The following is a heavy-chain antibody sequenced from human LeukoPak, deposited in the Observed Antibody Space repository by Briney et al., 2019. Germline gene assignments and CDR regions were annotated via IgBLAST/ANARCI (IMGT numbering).Heavy chain of an antibody. CDR1: GFTFTSYS. J-gene: IGHJ5*02. CDR2: ISSGGFFI. CDR3: ARDGGVDRLGVAVIDGFDP. D-gene: IGHD3-3*01. Sequence: GGSLRLSCAASGFTFTSYSMNWVRQAPGKGLEWVSSISSGGFFIYYADSVKGRFTISRDNAKNSLFLQMNSLRGEDTAVYYCARDGGVDRLGVAVIDGFDPWGQGTLVSVSS. V-gene: IGHV3-21*06.